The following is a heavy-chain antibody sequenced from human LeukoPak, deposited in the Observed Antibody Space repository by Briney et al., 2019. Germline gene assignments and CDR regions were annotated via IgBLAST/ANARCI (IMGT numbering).Heavy chain of an antibody. V-gene: IGHV3-30*18. CDR2: ILYDGTNK. D-gene: IGHD4-17*01. CDR1: GYTFTGYY. Sequence: SCKASGYTFTGYYMHWVRQAPGKGLEWVAVILYDGTNKYYADSVKGRFTISRDNTKNTLYLQMNSLRAEDTAVYYCAKALTVTDAFDIWGQGTVVTVSS. J-gene: IGHJ3*02. CDR3: AKALTVTDAFDI.